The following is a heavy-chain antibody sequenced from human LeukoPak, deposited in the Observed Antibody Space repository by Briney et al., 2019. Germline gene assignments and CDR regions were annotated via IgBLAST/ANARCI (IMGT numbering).Heavy chain of an antibody. CDR3: ARDENYAFDY. CDR2: IRSSDSSI. J-gene: IGHJ4*02. Sequence: GGSLRLSCAASGFTFSTYSVNWLRQAPGKGLEWVSYIRSSDSSIQYADSVKGRFTISTDIPKNSLYLQMNGLTDEDTAVYYCARDENYAFDYWGQGTLVAVSS. V-gene: IGHV3-48*02. D-gene: IGHD1-7*01. CDR1: GFTFSTYS.